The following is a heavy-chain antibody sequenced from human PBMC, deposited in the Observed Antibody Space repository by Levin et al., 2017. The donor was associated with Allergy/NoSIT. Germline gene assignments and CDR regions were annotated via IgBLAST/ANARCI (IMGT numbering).Heavy chain of an antibody. CDR1: GSSFSSYS. V-gene: IGHV3-21*01. D-gene: IGHD3-10*01. CDR2: IRSGSDNI. J-gene: IGHJ6*03. Sequence: GSLRLSCAASGSSFSSYSMVWVRQAPGTGLEWVSSIRSGSDNIFYADSVKGRFTITRDNPKNSLYLQMDSLGAEDTAVYYCARFRASGTTTEYSYYYMDVWGKGTTVTVSS. CDR3: ARFRASGTTTEYSYYYMDV.